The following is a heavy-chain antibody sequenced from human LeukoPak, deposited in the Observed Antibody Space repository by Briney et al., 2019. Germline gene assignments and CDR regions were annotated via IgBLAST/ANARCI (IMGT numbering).Heavy chain of an antibody. CDR2: IRYDGSNK. J-gene: IGHJ4*02. Sequence: GGSLRLSCAASGFTFSSYGMHWVRQAPGKGLEWVAFIRYDGSNKYYADSVKGRFTISRDNSKNTLYLQMNSLRAEDTAVYYCAKILWFTTGSYIFDYWGQGTLVTVSS. V-gene: IGHV3-30*02. CDR3: AKILWFTTGSYIFDY. CDR1: GFTFSSYG. D-gene: IGHD3-10*01.